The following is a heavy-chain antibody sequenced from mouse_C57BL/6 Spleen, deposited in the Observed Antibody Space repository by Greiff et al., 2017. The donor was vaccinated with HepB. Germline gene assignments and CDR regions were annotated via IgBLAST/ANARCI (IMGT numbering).Heavy chain of an antibody. V-gene: IGHV1-26*01. CDR2: INPNNGGT. CDR1: GYTFTDYY. CDR3: ALDSSGYGY. J-gene: IGHJ2*01. Sequence: VQLQQSGPELVKPGASVKISCKASGYTFTDYYMNWVKQSHGKSLEWIGDINPNNGGTSYNQKFKDKATLTVDKSSSTAYMELRSLTSEDSAVYYCALDSSGYGYWGQGTTLTVSS. D-gene: IGHD3-2*02.